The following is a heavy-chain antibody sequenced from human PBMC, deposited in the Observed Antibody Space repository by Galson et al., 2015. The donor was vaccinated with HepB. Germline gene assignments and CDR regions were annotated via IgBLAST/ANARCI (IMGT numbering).Heavy chain of an antibody. Sequence: SVKVSCKASGYTFTAYFMHWVRQAPGQGLEWMGRINPNSGGTMFAQNFQGRVTMTRDTSSSTAYMDLSSLRPDDTAVYYCARWGTGWPPYNWFDPWGQGTLGTVSS. CDR1: GYTFTAYF. V-gene: IGHV1-2*06. D-gene: IGHD3-16*01. J-gene: IGHJ5*02. CDR3: ARWGTGWPPYNWFDP. CDR2: INPNSGGT.